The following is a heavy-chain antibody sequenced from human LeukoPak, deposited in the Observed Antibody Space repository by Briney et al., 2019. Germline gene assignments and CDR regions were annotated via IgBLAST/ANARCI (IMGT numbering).Heavy chain of an antibody. CDR2: VNTNTGGT. CDR3: ARDRERRFDY. Sequence: VASVKVSCKASGYTFTGYYIHWVRQAPGQGLEWMGWVNTNTGGTNYAQKFEGRVTMTRDTSISTAYMELSRLRSGDTAVYYCARDRERRFDYWGQGTLVPVAS. CDR1: GYTFTGYY. V-gene: IGHV1-2*02. D-gene: IGHD5-24*01. J-gene: IGHJ4*02.